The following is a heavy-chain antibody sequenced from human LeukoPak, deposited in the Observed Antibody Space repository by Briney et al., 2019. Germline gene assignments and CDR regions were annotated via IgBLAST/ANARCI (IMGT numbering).Heavy chain of an antibody. J-gene: IGHJ4*02. CDR2: IKPDGSEK. D-gene: IGHD5-12*01. CDR3: AREFNGSSSY. Sequence: GGSLRLSCAASGFTFNSYWMSWLRQAPGRGLEWVANIKPDGSEKYYVDSVKGRFTISRDNTKTSLYLQMNGLRAEDTAVYYCAREFNGSSSYWGQGTLVTVSS. CDR1: GFTFNSYW. V-gene: IGHV3-7*01.